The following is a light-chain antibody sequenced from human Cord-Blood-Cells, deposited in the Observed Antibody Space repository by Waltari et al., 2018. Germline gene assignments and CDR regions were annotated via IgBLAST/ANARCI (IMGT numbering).Light chain of an antibody. CDR3: QQRST. Sequence: EIVFTRSPATLSLSPGARATLSCRASQSVSSYLTWYQPKPGQAPRPLIYDASNRATGIPARFSGSGSGTDFTLTISSLEPEDFAVYYCQQRSTFGGGTKVEIK. J-gene: IGKJ4*01. V-gene: IGKV3-11*01. CDR2: DAS. CDR1: QSVSSY.